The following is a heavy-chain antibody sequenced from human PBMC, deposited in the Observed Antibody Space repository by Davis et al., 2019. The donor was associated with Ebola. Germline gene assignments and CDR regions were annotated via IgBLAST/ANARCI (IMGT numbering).Heavy chain of an antibody. D-gene: IGHD2-2*01. J-gene: IGHJ6*02. CDR1: GFTFSYTE. CDR2: IDKSASTT. V-gene: IGHV3-48*03. CDR3: ARDVGVVPAAMTLDL. Sequence: GESLKISCAISGFTFSYTEMSWVRQAPGKGLEWLSYIDKSASTTYYAESVKGRFTISRDNGKNSLYLQMNSLRVEDTAIYYCARDVGVVPAAMTLDLWGPGTAVTASS.